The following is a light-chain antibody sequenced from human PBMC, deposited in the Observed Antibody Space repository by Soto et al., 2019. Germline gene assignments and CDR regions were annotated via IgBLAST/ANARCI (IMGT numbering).Light chain of an antibody. CDR1: QSVSSN. CDR2: GAS. J-gene: IGKJ1*01. V-gene: IGKV3-15*01. Sequence: EIVMPQSPATLSVSPGERATLSCRASQSVSSNLAWYQQKPGQAPRLLIYGASTRATGIPARFSGSGSGTKFTLTISSLQSEDFAVYYCQQYNNWPRTFGQGTKVEIK. CDR3: QQYNNWPRT.